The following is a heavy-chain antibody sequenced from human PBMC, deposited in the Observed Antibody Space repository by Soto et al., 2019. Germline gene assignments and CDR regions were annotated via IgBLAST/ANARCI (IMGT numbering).Heavy chain of an antibody. Sequence: QITLKESGPTLVKPTQTLTLTCTFSGFSLSTSGVGVGWIRQPPGKALEWLALIYWDDDKRYSPSLKSRLTINKDTSKNQVVLTMTNMDPVDTATYYCAHSLITNWGSRGAFDYWGQGTLVTVSS. V-gene: IGHV2-5*02. CDR3: AHSLITNWGSRGAFDY. CDR1: GFSLSTSGVG. D-gene: IGHD7-27*01. J-gene: IGHJ4*02. CDR2: IYWDDDK.